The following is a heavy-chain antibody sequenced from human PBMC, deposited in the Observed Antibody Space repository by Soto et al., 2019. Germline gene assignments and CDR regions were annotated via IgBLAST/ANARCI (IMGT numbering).Heavy chain of an antibody. CDR2: INHSGST. Sequence: SEALSLTCAVYGGSFSGYYWSWIRQPPGKGLEWIEEINHSGSTNYNPSLKSRVTISVDTSKNQFSLKLSSVTAADTAVYYCARGVIGQPLVRYHNWFDPWGQGTLATVSS. CDR3: ARGVIGQPLVRYHNWFDP. J-gene: IGHJ5*02. CDR1: GGSFSGYY. V-gene: IGHV4-34*01. D-gene: IGHD6-13*01.